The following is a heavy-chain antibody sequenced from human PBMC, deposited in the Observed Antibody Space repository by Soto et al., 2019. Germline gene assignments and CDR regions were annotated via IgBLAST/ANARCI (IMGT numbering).Heavy chain of an antibody. Sequence: SETRSLTCTVYGGSFSAYYWSWIRQPPGKGLEWIGEIKHSGSTNYNPSLKSRVTISADTSENQFSLKLSSVTAADTAMYYCAKGKHREYWGQRTLVIGSS. J-gene: IGHJ4*02. CDR1: GGSFSAYY. V-gene: IGHV4-34*01. CDR2: IKHSGST. CDR3: AKGKHREY.